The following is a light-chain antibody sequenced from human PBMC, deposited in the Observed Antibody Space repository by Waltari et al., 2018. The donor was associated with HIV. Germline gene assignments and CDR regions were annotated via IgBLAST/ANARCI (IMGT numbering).Light chain of an antibody. Sequence: DIQLTQSPSFLSASVGDRVTITCRASQRISTYLNWYQQKPGKAPQVLIYGASSLESGVPSRFSGSGSMTDFTLTISSLQPEDFATYYCQQSYSNPLTFGPGTKVDIK. CDR3: QQSYSNPLT. CDR2: GAS. J-gene: IGKJ3*01. V-gene: IGKV1-39*01. CDR1: QRISTY.